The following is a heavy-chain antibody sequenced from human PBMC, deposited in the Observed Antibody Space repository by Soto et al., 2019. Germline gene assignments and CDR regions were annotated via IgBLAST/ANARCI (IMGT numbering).Heavy chain of an antibody. Sequence: SETLSLTCAVYGGSFSAYYWSWIRQPPGKGLEWIGEIDHSGSTNYNPSLESRVTISVDTSKNQFSLKVSSVTAADPAVYHCARTDRAIFYGMDVWGQGTTVTVSS. D-gene: IGHD3-22*01. CDR1: GGSFSAYY. V-gene: IGHV4-34*01. CDR3: ARTDRAIFYGMDV. CDR2: IDHSGST. J-gene: IGHJ6*02.